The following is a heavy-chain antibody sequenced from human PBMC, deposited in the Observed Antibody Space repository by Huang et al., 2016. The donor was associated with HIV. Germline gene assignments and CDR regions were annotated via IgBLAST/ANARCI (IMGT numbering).Heavy chain of an antibody. D-gene: IGHD2-21*01. CDR2: IYATGTP. CDR1: GDSITSSMTYY. J-gene: IGHJ4*02. V-gene: IGHV4-61*09. Sequence: QVQLQESGPGLVKPSQTLSLICSVSGDSITSSMTYYLTWVRQPAGQGLEYVGLIYATGTPYSNPSLKTRVSISLDTSKNQFSLRLTSMTAADTAVYYCARATYRDFEYSFDFWGQGILVTVSS. CDR3: ARATYRDFEYSFDF.